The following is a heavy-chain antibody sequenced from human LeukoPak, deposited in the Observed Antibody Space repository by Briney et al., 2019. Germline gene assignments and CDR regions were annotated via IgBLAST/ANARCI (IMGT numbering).Heavy chain of an antibody. CDR3: AKLHNYYYDSSGYGNWFDP. Sequence: GGSLRLSCAASGFTFSSYAMSWLRHAPGKGLEWVSAISGSGGSTYYADSVKGRFTISRDNSKNTLYLQMNSLRAEDTAVYYCAKLHNYYYDSSGYGNWFDPWGQGTLVTVSS. D-gene: IGHD3-22*01. J-gene: IGHJ5*02. V-gene: IGHV3-23*01. CDR2: ISGSGGST. CDR1: GFTFSSYA.